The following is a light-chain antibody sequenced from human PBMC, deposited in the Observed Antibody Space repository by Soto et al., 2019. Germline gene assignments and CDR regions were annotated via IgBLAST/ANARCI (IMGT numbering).Light chain of an antibody. CDR2: AAY. CDR3: QQSYKTPHT. V-gene: IGKV1-39*01. J-gene: IGKJ2*01. Sequence: DIQMTQSPSSLSTSVGDRVTITCRASQYINNYLNWYQQKPGKAPKLLIFAAYNLQSGVPSRFSGSGSGTDFTLTISSLQPEDFATYYCQQSYKTPHTFGQGTKLETK. CDR1: QYINNY.